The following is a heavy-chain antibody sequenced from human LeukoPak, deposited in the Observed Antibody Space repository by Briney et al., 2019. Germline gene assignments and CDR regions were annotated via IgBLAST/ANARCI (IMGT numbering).Heavy chain of an antibody. D-gene: IGHD6-13*01. V-gene: IGHV3-30*04. CDR3: ARDRIVYIAAAVYHGSFDY. CDR1: GFTFSSYA. J-gene: IGHJ4*02. Sequence: GRPLRLSCAASGFTFSSYAMHWVRQAPGKGLEWVAVISYDGSNKYYADSVKGRFTISRDNSKNTLYLQMNSLRAEDTAVYYCARDRIVYIAAAVYHGSFDYWGQGTLVTVSS. CDR2: ISYDGSNK.